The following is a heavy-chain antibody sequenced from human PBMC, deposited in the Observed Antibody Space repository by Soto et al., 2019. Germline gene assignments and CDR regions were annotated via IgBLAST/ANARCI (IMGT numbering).Heavy chain of an antibody. D-gene: IGHD6-6*01. CDR2: INPSGGST. CDR1: GYTFTSYY. V-gene: IGHV1-46*01. CDR3: ARVGIADRRELATKHYYYGMDV. J-gene: IGHJ6*02. Sequence: ASVKVSCKASGYTFTSYYMHWVRQAPGQGLEWMGIINPSGGSTSYAQKFQGRVTMTRDTSTSTVYMELSSLRSEDTAVYYCARVGIADRRELATKHYYYGMDVWGQGTTVTVSS.